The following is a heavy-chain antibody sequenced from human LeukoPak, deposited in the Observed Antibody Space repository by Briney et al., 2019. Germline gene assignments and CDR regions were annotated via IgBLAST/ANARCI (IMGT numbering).Heavy chain of an antibody. CDR3: ASAYYYDSSGYDAFGI. J-gene: IGHJ3*02. V-gene: IGHV4-59*08. CDR1: GGSISSYY. D-gene: IGHD3-22*01. CDR2: IYYSGST. Sequence: SETLSLTCTVSGGSISSYYWSWIRQPPGKGLEWIGYIYYSGSTNYNPSLKSRVTISVDTSKNQFSLKLSSVTAADTAVYYCASAYYYDSSGYDAFGIWGQGTMVTVSS.